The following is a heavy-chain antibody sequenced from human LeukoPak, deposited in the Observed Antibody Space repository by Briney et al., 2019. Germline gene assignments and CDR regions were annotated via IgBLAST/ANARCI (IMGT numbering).Heavy chain of an antibody. CDR1: GGSISSGSDF. CDR3: ARALSGTYLGDAFDI. J-gene: IGHJ3*02. V-gene: IGHV4-61*02. D-gene: IGHD1-26*01. CDR2: VNTSGII. Sequence: SQTLFLTCKASGGSISSGSDFWSWIRPPAGKGLQWIERVNTSGIIKYNPSLKVRVTISVDVSKSQFSLRLSSVTAADTAMYHCARALSGTYLGDAFDIWGQGTMVTVSS.